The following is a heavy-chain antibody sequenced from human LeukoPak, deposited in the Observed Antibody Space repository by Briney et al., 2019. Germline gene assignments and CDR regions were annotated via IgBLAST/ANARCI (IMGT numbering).Heavy chain of an antibody. CDR2: VYHSGST. CDR1: GYSISSGYY. V-gene: IGHV4-38-2*01. CDR3: ARTHVGSMVRGVSPWFDP. D-gene: IGHD3-10*01. Sequence: SETLSLTCAVSGYSISSGYYWGWIRQPPGKGLEWIGSVYHSGSTYDNPSLKSRVIMSVDTSKNQFSLKLTSVTAADTAVYYCARTHVGSMVRGVSPWFDPWGQGTLVTVSS. J-gene: IGHJ5*02.